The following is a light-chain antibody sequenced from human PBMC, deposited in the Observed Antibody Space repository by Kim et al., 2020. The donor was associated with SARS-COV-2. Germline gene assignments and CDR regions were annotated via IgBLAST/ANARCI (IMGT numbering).Light chain of an antibody. CDR2: EVS. J-gene: IGLJ3*02. CDR3: CSYAGSRV. V-gene: IGLV2-23*02. CDR1: SRDVGSYNR. Sequence: SPGQSITISCPGTSRDVGSYNRVSWYQQHPGKVLKLMIYEVSKRPSGVSNRVSGSKSGNTASLTISGLQAEDEADYYCCSYAGSRVFGGGTQLTVL.